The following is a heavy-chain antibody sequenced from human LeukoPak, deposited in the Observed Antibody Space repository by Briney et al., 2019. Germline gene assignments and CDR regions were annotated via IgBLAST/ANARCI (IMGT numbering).Heavy chain of an antibody. CDR2: IYYSGST. D-gene: IGHD3-9*01. CDR1: GGSISSYY. J-gene: IGHJ2*01. V-gene: IGHV4-59*01. CDR3: ARDNLTGYYWYFDL. Sequence: SETLSLTCTVSGGSISSYYWSWIRQPPGKGLEWIGYIYYSGSTNYNPSLKRRVTISVDTSKNQFSLKLSSVTAADTAVYYCARDNLTGYYWYFDLWGRGTLVTVSS.